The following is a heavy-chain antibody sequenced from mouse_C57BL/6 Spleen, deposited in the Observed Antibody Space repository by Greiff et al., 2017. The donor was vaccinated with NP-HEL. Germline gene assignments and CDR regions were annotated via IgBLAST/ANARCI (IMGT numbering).Heavy chain of an antibody. CDR3: ARSNYYYGSSYFDY. CDR2: IDPNSGGT. Sequence: QVQLKQPGAELVKPGASVKLSCKASGYTFTSYWMHWVKQRPGRGLEWIGRIDPNSGGTKYNEKFKSKATLTVDKPSSTAYMQLSSLTSEDSAVYYCARSNYYYGSSYFDYWGQGTTLTVSS. D-gene: IGHD1-1*01. V-gene: IGHV1-72*01. CDR1: GYTFTSYW. J-gene: IGHJ2*01.